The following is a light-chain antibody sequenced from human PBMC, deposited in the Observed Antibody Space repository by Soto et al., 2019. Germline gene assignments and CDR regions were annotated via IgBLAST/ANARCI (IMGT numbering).Light chain of an antibody. CDR2: YDD. CDR1: GSNVGNNA. CDR3: AVWDDSLNGVV. Sequence: QSVLTQPPSVSEAPRQRVTISCSGSGSNVGNNAVNWYQQLPGKAPKLLIYYDDLLPSGVSDRFSGSKSGTSASLAISGLQSEDEADYYCAVWDDSLNGVVFGGGTKL. V-gene: IGLV1-36*01. J-gene: IGLJ2*01.